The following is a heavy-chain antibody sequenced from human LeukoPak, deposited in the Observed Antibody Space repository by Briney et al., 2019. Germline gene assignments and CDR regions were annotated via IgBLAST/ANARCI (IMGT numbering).Heavy chain of an antibody. D-gene: IGHD3-10*01. CDR3: ARPLWFGELLAFDP. CDR1: GGSISSISSNNYH. J-gene: IGHJ5*02. Sequence: SETLSLTCIVSGGSISSISSNNYHWGWIRQPPGKGLEWIGSIYYSGSTYYNPSLKSRVTISVDTSKNQFSLKLSSVTAADTAVYYCARPLWFGELLAFDPWGQGTLVTVSS. V-gene: IGHV4-39*01. CDR2: IYYSGST.